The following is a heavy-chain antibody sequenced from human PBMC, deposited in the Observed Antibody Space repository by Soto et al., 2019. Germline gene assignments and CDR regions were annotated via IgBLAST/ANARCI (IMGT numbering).Heavy chain of an antibody. Sequence: NVSCKASGGAFGKYSMSGVRQEHGQGLEWMGGIIPIFGTANYAQKFQGRVTITADESTSTAYMELSSLRSEDTAVYYCASGDLDYYDSSAYYQKYFDYWGQGTLVTVSS. CDR3: ASGDLDYYDSSAYYQKYFDY. J-gene: IGHJ4*02. D-gene: IGHD3-22*01. CDR1: GGAFGKYS. V-gene: IGHV1-69*01. CDR2: IIPIFGTA.